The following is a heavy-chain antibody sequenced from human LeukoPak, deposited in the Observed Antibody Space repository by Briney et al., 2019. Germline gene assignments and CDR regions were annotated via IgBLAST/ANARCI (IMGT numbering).Heavy chain of an antibody. J-gene: IGHJ4*02. D-gene: IGHD6-6*01. V-gene: IGHV4-59*01. CDR3: ARGSNYFDY. Sequence: SETLSLTCTVSGGSISSYYWSWIRQPPGKGLEWIGYVFNNENTKYSPSLRSRITISVDTSKDQFSLKVTSVTAADTAIYYCARGSNYFDYWGQGILVTVSS. CDR2: VFNNENT. CDR1: GGSISSYY.